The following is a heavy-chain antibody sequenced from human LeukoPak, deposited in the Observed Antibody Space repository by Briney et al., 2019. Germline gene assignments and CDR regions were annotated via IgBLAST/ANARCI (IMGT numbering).Heavy chain of an antibody. V-gene: IGHV1-46*01. D-gene: IGHD3-22*01. CDR2: INPSGGST. CDR1: GYTFTSYY. J-gene: IGHJ4*02. CDR3: ARVPTTLYDSSGSFDY. Sequence: GASVKVSCKASGYTFTSYYMHWVRQAPGQGLEWMGIINPSGGSTSYAQKFQGRVTMTRDMSTSTVYMELSSLRSEDTAVYYCARVPTTLYDSSGSFDYWGQGTLVTVSS.